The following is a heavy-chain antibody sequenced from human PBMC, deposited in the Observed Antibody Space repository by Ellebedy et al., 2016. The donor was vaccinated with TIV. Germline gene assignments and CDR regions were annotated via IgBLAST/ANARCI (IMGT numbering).Heavy chain of an antibody. CDR3: ARETIVVVPVVIRAFDS. J-gene: IGHJ4*02. D-gene: IGHD2-2*01. CDR2: ISYDGSNI. V-gene: IGHV3-30-3*01. CDR1: RFTFSSYD. Sequence: GGSLRLSCAASRFTFSSYDMHWVRQAPGKGLEWVALISYDGSNIYYADSVKGRFTISRDNSKNTVYLQMNSLRPEDTAVYYCARETIVVVPVVIRAFDSWGQGTLVTVSS.